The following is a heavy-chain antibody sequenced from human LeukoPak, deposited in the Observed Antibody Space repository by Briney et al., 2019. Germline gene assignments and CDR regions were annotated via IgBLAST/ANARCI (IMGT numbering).Heavy chain of an antibody. D-gene: IGHD3-3*01. CDR3: AKDSSILGQNYDFWSGYLTPPHYYYYMDV. CDR1: GFTFSSYA. Sequence: PGGSLRLSCAASGFTFSSYAMSWVRQAPGKGLEWVSAISGSGGSTYYADSVKGRFTISRDNSKNTLYLQMNSLRAEDTAVYYCAKDSSILGQNYDFWSGYLTPPHYYYYMDVWGKGTTVTVSS. V-gene: IGHV3-23*01. J-gene: IGHJ6*03. CDR2: ISGSGGST.